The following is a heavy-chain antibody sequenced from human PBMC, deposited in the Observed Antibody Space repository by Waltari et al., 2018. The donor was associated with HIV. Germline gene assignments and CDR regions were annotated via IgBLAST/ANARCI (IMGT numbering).Heavy chain of an antibody. CDR1: GDSFGNYA. CDR3: ARGDPYNDDDLYYFDL. J-gene: IGHJ4*02. Sequence: QLQLVQSGAEVKKPGSSVKVSCRASGDSFGNYAVSWVRPAPGQGLEWMGRTDPDYGKKNYPLTFQDILIVTADESTGTVYMFLSGLTSEDTAIYYCARGDPYNDDDLYYFDLWGQGTLVTVSS. D-gene: IGHD1-1*01. CDR2: TDPDYGKK. V-gene: IGHV1-69*18.